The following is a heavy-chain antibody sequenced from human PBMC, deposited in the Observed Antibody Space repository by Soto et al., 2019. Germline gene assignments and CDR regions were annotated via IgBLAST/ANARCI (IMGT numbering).Heavy chain of an antibody. CDR2: IYYSGNT. CDR1: GGSISSSSYY. D-gene: IGHD5-12*01. V-gene: IGHV4-39*01. J-gene: IGHJ4*02. CDR3: AGLRSGYDWGFDY. Sequence: PSETLSLTCTVSGGSISSSSYYWGWIRQPPGKGLEYIGSIYYSGNTYYNPSLKSRVTISVDTSKNQFSLKLSSVTAADTAVYYCAGLRSGYDWGFDYWDQGTPVTVSS.